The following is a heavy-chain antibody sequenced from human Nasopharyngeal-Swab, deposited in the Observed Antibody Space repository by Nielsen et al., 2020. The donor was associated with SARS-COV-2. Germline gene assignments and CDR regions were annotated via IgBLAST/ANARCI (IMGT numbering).Heavy chain of an antibody. CDR2: ISYDGSNK. J-gene: IGHJ4*02. V-gene: IGHV3-30-3*01. CDR1: GFTFSSYA. CDR3: ASSPLDSSGYYYGLDY. D-gene: IGHD3-22*01. Sequence: GGSLRLSCAASGFTFSSYAMHWVRQAPGKGLECVAVISYDGSNKYYADSVKGRLTISRDNSKNTLSLQMNSLRAEDTAVYYCASSPLDSSGYYYGLDYWGQGTLVTVPS.